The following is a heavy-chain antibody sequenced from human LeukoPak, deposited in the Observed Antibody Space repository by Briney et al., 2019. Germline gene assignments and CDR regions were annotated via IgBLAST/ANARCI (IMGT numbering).Heavy chain of an antibody. V-gene: IGHV1-69*13. Sequence: GASVKVSCKASGGTFSNYAISWVRQAPGQGLEWMGGIIPIFGTANCAQKFQGRVTITADESTSTAYMELSSLRSEDTAVYYCANRPTVTNEYFDYWGQGTLVTVSS. D-gene: IGHD4-17*01. CDR2: IIPIFGTA. CDR1: GGTFSNYA. J-gene: IGHJ4*02. CDR3: ANRPTVTNEYFDY.